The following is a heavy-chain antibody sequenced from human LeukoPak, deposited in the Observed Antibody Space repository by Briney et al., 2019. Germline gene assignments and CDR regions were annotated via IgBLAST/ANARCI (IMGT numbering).Heavy chain of an antibody. CDR1: GFTFGDYA. V-gene: IGHV3-49*03. J-gene: IGHJ4*02. CDR3: TRTTPGTIAAFDY. D-gene: IGHD1-7*01. Sequence: GGSLRLSCTASGFTFGDYAMSWFRQAPGKGLEWVGFIRSKAYGGTTEYAASVKGRFTISRDDSKSIAYLQMNSLKTEDTAAYYCTRTTPGTIAAFDYWGQGTLVTVSS. CDR2: IRSKAYGGTT.